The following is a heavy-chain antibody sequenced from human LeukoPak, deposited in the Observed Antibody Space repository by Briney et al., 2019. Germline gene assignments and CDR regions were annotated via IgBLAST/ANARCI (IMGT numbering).Heavy chain of an antibody. J-gene: IGHJ4*02. CDR3: VKDPTGKYYYDSSGYYDY. V-gene: IGHV3-23*01. CDR2: ISGSGGSI. Sequence: GGSLRLSCAASGFTFSSHAMSWVRQAPGKGLEWVSAISGSGGSIYHADSVKGRFTVSRDNSKNTLYLQMNSLRAEDTAVYYCVKDPTGKYYYDSSGYYDYWGQGTLVTVSS. D-gene: IGHD3-22*01. CDR1: GFTFSSHA.